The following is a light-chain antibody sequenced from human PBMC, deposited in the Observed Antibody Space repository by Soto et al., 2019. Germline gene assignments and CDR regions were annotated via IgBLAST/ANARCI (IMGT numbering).Light chain of an antibody. CDR2: DAS. CDR1: QGISSA. J-gene: IGKJ3*01. V-gene: IGKV1-13*02. Sequence: AIPLTQSPSSLSASVGDRVTITCRASQGISSALAWYQQKPGKAPKLLIYDASSLESGVPSRFSGSGSGTDFTLTISSPQPEHFVTYDCQHFNSYPFTFVPGTKVEIK. CDR3: QHFNSYPFT.